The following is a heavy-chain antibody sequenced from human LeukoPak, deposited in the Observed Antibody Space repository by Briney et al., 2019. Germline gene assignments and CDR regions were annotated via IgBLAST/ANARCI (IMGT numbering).Heavy chain of an antibody. J-gene: IGHJ4*02. CDR2: IYSSGST. CDR1: GFPVSSNY. Sequence: GGSLRLSCAASGFPVSSNYMNWARQAPGKGLEWVSVIYSSGSTSYADSVKGRFTIARDNSKNTLYLQMNSLRAEDTAVYYCASGDDIDYWGQGTLVTVSS. D-gene: IGHD3-10*01. CDR3: ASGDDIDY. V-gene: IGHV3-66*03.